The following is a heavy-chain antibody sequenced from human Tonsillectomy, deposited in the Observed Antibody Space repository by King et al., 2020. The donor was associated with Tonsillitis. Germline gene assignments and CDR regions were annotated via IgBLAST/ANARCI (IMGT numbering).Heavy chain of an antibody. CDR1: GFIFSNFG. J-gene: IGHJ3*01. V-gene: IGHV3-30*18. CDR2: ISDDGSDK. CDR3: AKDLAGGHCSGGPCYSDAFDV. Sequence: HVQLVESGGGVVQPGRSLRLSCAASGFIFSNFGMHWVRQDPGKGLEWVADISDDGSDKSYADSVKGRFTISRDNSKNTLYLQMNSLRAEDTAVYYCAKDLAGGHCSGGPCYSDAFDVWGQGTMVTVSS. D-gene: IGHD2-15*01.